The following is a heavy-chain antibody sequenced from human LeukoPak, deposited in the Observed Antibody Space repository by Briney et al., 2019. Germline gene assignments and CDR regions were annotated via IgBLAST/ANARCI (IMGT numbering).Heavy chain of an antibody. CDR2: IHHTGSP. D-gene: IGHD5-24*01. CDR1: GDSISSGGYS. V-gene: IGHV4-30-2*01. Sequence: SETLSLTCSVSGDSISSGGYSWTWIRQPPGEGLEWIGYIHHTGSPYYNPSLKSRVTISVDRSKNQFSLKLNSVTAADTALYYCARSQTRGGYKILYFDYWGQGTLVTVSS. CDR3: ARSQTRGGYKILYFDY. J-gene: IGHJ4*02.